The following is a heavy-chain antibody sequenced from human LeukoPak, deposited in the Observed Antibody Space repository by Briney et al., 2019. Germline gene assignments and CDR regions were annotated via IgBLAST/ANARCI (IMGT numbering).Heavy chain of an antibody. J-gene: IGHJ4*02. D-gene: IGHD4-17*01. CDR2: ISYDGSNK. CDR3: EYGDYDY. V-gene: IGHV3-30-3*01. CDR1: GFTFSSYA. Sequence: GGSLRLSCAASGFTFSSYAMSWVRQAPGKGLEWVAVISYDGSNKYYADSVKGRFTISRDNSKNTLYLQMNSLRAEDTAVYYCEYGDYDYWGQGTLVTVSS.